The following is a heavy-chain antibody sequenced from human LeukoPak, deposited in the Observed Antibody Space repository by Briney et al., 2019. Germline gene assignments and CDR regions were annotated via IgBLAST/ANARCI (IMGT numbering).Heavy chain of an antibody. D-gene: IGHD5-24*01. CDR2: IYYSGST. CDR3: ARGGDGYNWDAFDI. Sequence: SEILSLTCTVSGGSISSYYWSWIRQPPGKGLEWIGYIYYSGSTNYNPSLKSRVTISVDTSKNQFSLKLSSVTAADTAVYYCARGGDGYNWDAFDIWGQGTMVTVSS. CDR1: GGSISSYY. V-gene: IGHV4-59*01. J-gene: IGHJ3*02.